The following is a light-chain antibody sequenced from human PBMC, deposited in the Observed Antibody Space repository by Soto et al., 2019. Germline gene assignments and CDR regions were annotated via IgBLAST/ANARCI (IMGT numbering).Light chain of an antibody. CDR1: QGISSF. V-gene: IGKV1-27*01. CDR3: QKYSSVIT. CDR2: GAT. J-gene: IGKJ5*01. Sequence: DIQMTQSPSSLSASVGDRVTITCRASQGISSFVAWYQQKPGKVPSLLISGATTLQSGVPSRFSGSGSGPDFTLSITSLQPDDVATYYCQKYSSVITFGQGTRLEIK.